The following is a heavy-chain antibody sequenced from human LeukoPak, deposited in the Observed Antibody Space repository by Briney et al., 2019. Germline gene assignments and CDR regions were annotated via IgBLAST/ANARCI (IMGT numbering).Heavy chain of an antibody. D-gene: IGHD2-2*02. CDR2: IYYSGSI. J-gene: IGHJ6*02. CDR1: GYSISSSNW. Sequence: PSDTLSLTCAVSGYSISSSNWWGWIRQPPAKGLEWIGYIYYSGSIYYNPSLKSRVTMSVDTSKNQFSLKLSSVTAVDTAVYYCARTMSSSHTVYGMDVWGQGTTVTVSS. V-gene: IGHV4-28*05. CDR3: ARTMSSSHTVYGMDV.